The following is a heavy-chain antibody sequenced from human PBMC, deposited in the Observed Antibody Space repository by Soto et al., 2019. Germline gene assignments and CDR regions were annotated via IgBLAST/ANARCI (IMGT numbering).Heavy chain of an antibody. D-gene: IGHD3-9*01. V-gene: IGHV3-7*01. Sequence: EVHLVDSGGGLVQPGGSLRLSCVASGFPFSSYWMSWVRQAPGKGLEWVANIKEDGSDKYYVDSVKGRFTISRDNAKNSLYLQMNSLRVEDTAVYYCVGVSLTGSWGQVTLVAVSS. CDR2: IKEDGSDK. CDR3: VGVSLTGS. J-gene: IGHJ5*02. CDR1: GFPFSSYW.